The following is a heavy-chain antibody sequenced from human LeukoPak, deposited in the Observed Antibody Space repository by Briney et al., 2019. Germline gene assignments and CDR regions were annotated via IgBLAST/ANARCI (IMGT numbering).Heavy chain of an antibody. CDR3: GVHWGSGYYFDL. CDR2: INPKSGDT. Sequence: ASVKVSCKASGYTFTDHYVHWVRQTPGQGLEWMGWINPKSGDTNYAQKFQGRVTMTRDTSIVTAYMELSSLTSDDTGVYYCGVHWGSGYYFDLWGRGILATVSS. CDR1: GYTFTDHY. J-gene: IGHJ2*01. V-gene: IGHV1-2*02. D-gene: IGHD7-27*01.